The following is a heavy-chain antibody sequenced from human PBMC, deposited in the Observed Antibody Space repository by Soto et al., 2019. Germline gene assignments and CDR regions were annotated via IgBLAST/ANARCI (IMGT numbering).Heavy chain of an antibody. CDR2: IIPIFGTA. Sequence: QVQLVQSGAEVKKPGSSVKVSCKASGGTFISYAISWVRQAPGQGLEWMGGIIPIFGTANYAQKFQGGVTITADESTSTAYMERSSLRSEDTAVYYCARARYSSSWYPYYYYGMDVWGQGTTVTVSS. CDR1: GGTFISYA. D-gene: IGHD6-13*01. CDR3: ARARYSSSWYPYYYYGMDV. V-gene: IGHV1-69*01. J-gene: IGHJ6*02.